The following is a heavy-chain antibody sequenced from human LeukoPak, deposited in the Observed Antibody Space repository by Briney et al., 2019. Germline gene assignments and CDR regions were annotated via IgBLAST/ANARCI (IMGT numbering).Heavy chain of an antibody. V-gene: IGHV6-1*01. Sequence: SQTLSLTCAISGDSVSINSAAWSWVRQSPSRGLEWLGRAYYRSKRYNNYAVSVKSRITINPYTPKLQFSLHLNSVISDDTTFYYCSLGYCTSTSCYSFDPWGQGTLVTVSS. J-gene: IGHJ5*02. D-gene: IGHD2-2*01. CDR1: GDSVSINSAA. CDR2: AYYRSKRYN. CDR3: SLGYCTSTSCYSFDP.